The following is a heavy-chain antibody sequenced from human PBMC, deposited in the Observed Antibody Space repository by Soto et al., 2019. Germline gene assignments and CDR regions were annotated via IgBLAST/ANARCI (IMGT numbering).Heavy chain of an antibody. J-gene: IGHJ3*02. V-gene: IGHV3-23*01. Sequence: PGGSLRLSWAAAGVTYAMSWVRQTPGKGLEWVSAISGSGGSTYYADSVKGRFTISRDNSKNTLYLQMSSLRAEDTALYYCAKDRFYDDSSAYYYDAFDIWGQGTMVTVSS. CDR3: AKDRFYDDSSAYYYDAFDI. CDR2: ISGSGGST. CDR1: GVTYA. D-gene: IGHD3-22*01.